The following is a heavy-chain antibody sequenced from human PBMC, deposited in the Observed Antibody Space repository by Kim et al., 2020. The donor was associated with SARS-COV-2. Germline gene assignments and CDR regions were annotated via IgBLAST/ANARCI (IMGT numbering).Heavy chain of an antibody. D-gene: IGHD1-7*01. CDR3: VRDRVINPKVELRKNYYQYGMDV. J-gene: IGHJ6*02. Sequence: SETLSLTCTLSGDSFSDYSWTWIRQPPGKGLEWIGNIVNRGRTNYNPSLTSRVTISLDTSTNQFSLKLTSVTPADTAVYYCVRDRVINPKVELRKNYYQYGMDVWGQGTTVTVSS. V-gene: IGHV4-59*01. CDR2: IVNRGRT. CDR1: GDSFSDYS.